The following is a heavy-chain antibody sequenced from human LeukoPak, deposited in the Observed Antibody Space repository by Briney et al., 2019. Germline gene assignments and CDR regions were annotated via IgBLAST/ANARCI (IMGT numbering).Heavy chain of an antibody. D-gene: IGHD3-3*01. J-gene: IGHJ6*03. Sequence: SGPTLVKPTQTLTLTCTFSGFSVSTSGVGVVWIRQPPGKAPEWLALIYWDDNKRSSPALTTRLTITKDTSKNQVVLTVTNMDPVDTATYYCAHTASTYDFWSSYSNYYYMDVWGKGTTVTVYS. CDR1: GFSVSTSGVG. CDR3: AHTASTYDFWSSYSNYYYMDV. V-gene: IGHV2-5*02. CDR2: IYWDDNK.